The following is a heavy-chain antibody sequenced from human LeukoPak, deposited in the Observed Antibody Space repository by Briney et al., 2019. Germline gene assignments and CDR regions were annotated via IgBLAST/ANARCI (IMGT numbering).Heavy chain of an antibody. CDR2: IYYSGST. V-gene: IGHV4-59*01. Sequence: PSETLSLTCTVSGGSISSYYWSWIRQPPGKGLEWIRYIYYSGSTNYNPSLKSRVTISVDTSKNQFSLKLSSVTAADTAVYYCARGLTYYYDSSGYCFDYWGQGTLVTVSS. D-gene: IGHD3-22*01. J-gene: IGHJ4*02. CDR1: GGSISSYY. CDR3: ARGLTYYYDSSGYCFDY.